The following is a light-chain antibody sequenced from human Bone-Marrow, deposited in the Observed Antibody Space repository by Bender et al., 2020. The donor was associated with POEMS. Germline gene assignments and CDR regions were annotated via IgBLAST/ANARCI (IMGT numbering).Light chain of an antibody. CDR3: CSYADNSVWV. J-gene: IGLJ3*02. V-gene: IGLV2-14*01. Sequence: QSALTQPASVSGSPRQSITISCTGTNSDIGGYNYVSWYQQHPGKAPKLMIYDVTNRPSGISNRFSASKSGETASLTISGLQSDDEADYYCCSYADNSVWVFGGGTKLTVL. CDR2: DVT. CDR1: NSDIGGYNY.